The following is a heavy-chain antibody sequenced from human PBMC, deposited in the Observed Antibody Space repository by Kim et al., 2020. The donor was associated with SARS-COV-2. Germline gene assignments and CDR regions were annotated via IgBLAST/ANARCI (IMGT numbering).Heavy chain of an antibody. CDR2: IYPGDSDT. V-gene: IGHV5-51*01. CDR1: GYSFTSYW. CDR3: ARSPLGYSSSWAPDNWFDP. D-gene: IGHD6-13*01. J-gene: IGHJ5*02. Sequence: GESLKISCKGSGYSFTSYWIGWVRQMPGKGLEWMGIIYPGDSDTRYSPSFQGQVTISADKSISTAYLQWSSLKASDTAMYYCARSPLGYSSSWAPDNWFDPWGQGTLVTVSS.